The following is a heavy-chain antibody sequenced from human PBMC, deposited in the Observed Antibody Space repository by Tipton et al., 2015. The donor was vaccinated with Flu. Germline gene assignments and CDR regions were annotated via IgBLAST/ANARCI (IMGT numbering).Heavy chain of an antibody. CDR3: ARDSILTHANTGFDAFDI. D-gene: IGHD2-21*02. CDR2: IYSTGST. CDR1: GGSFSGYY. Sequence: TLSLTCAVYGGSFSGYYWTWIRQPAGKGLEWIGRIYSTGSTNYNPSLKNRVTMSVDTSKNQFSLNLTSVTAADTAVYFCARDSILTHANTGFDAFDIWGQGTVVNVSS. J-gene: IGHJ3*02. V-gene: IGHV4-4*07.